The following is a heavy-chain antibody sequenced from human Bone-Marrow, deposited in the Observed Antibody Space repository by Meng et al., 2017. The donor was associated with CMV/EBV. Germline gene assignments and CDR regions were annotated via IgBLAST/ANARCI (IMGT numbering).Heavy chain of an antibody. V-gene: IGHV4-59*01. CDR2: IYSSGST. CDR1: GVSISNFY. J-gene: IGHJ4*02. D-gene: IGHD3-3*01. Sequence: SEPLSLTCTVSGVSISNFYWGWIRQPPGGGLEWLGNIYSSGSTNYNPSLKSRVTMSVDTSRSQFSLNLTSVTAADTAIYYCARGRGDDLWSGFYYYFDNWGQGALVTVSS. CDR3: ARGRGDDLWSGFYYYFDN.